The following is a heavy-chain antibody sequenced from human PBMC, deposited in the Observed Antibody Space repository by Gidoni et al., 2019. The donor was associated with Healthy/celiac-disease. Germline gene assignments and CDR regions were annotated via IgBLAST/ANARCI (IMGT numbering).Heavy chain of an antibody. V-gene: IGHV4-31*03. Sequence: LSLTCTVSGGSISSGGYYWSWIRQHPGKGLEWIGYIYYSGSTYYNPSLKSRVTISVDTSKNQFSLKLSSVTAADTAVYYCARERPLYDDYGDYPTRYFDLWGRGTLVTVSS. D-gene: IGHD4-17*01. CDR2: IYYSGST. J-gene: IGHJ2*01. CDR1: GGSISSGGYY. CDR3: ARERPLYDDYGDYPTRYFDL.